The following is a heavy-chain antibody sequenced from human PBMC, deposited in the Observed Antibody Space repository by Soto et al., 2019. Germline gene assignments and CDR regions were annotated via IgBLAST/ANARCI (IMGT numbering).Heavy chain of an antibody. Sequence: GLGLEWMGRIIPILGIANYAQKFQGRVTITADKSTSTAYMELSSLRSEDTAVYYCARVFYYDSSGYFDYWGQGTLVTVSS. CDR3: ARVFYYDSSGYFDY. D-gene: IGHD3-22*01. J-gene: IGHJ4*02. CDR2: IIPILGIA. V-gene: IGHV1-69*04.